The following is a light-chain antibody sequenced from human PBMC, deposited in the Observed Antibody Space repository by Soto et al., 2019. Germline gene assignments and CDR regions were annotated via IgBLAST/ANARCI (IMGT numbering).Light chain of an antibody. Sequence: PGERATLSCRASQSVSIDYVAWYRQKPGQVPTVLIYRASTRATGIPDRFSGSGSGTDFTLTISRVEPEDFAVYYCQQYGSSPLTFGGGTRVEIK. CDR1: QSVSIDY. V-gene: IGKV3-20*01. J-gene: IGKJ4*01. CDR3: QQYGSSPLT. CDR2: RAS.